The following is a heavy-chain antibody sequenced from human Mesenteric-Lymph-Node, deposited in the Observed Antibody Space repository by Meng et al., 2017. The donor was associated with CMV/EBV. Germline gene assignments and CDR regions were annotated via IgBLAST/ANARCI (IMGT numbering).Heavy chain of an antibody. CDR3: ARDGDYYNSSGYNPFDY. V-gene: IGHV4-39*07. Sequence: QLQLQESGPGLVKPSETLSLTCTVYGGSLSSSSYYWGVFRQPPGKGLEWIGSIYYSGSTYYNPSLKSRVTISVDTSKNQFSLKLSSVTAADTAVYYCARDGDYYNSSGYNPFDYWGQGTLVTVSS. J-gene: IGHJ4*02. D-gene: IGHD3-22*01. CDR2: IYYSGST. CDR1: GGSLSSSSYY.